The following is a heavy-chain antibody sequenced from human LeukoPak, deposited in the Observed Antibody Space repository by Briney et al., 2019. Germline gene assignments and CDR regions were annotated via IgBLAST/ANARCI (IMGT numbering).Heavy chain of an antibody. D-gene: IGHD3-9*01. CDR3: AKDQEVDYDILTGYPAD. V-gene: IGHV3-30*18. Sequence: PGGSLRLSCAASGFTFSSYGMHWVRQAPGKGLEWVAVISYDGSNKYYADSVKGRFTISRDNSKNTLYLQMNSLRAEDTAVYYCAKDQEVDYDILTGYPADWGQGTLVTVSS. J-gene: IGHJ4*02. CDR1: GFTFSSYG. CDR2: ISYDGSNK.